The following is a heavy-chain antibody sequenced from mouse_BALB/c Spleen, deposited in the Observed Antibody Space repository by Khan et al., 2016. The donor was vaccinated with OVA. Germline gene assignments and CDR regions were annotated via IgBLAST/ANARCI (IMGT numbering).Heavy chain of an antibody. CDR3: TRDRIDY. Sequence: QIQLVQSGAELAKPGASVKMSCKASGYTFTTYWMHWVKQRPGQGLEWIGYINPTSGYTDYNEKFKARATLSADKSSSTAYMQLSSLTSEDSAVYYCTRDRIDYWGQGTTLTVSS. CDR1: GYTFTTYW. CDR2: INPTSGYT. V-gene: IGHV1-7*01. J-gene: IGHJ2*01.